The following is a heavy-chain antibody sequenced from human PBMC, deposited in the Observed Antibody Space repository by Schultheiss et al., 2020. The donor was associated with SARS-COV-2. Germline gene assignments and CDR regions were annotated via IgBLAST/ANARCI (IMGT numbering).Heavy chain of an antibody. D-gene: IGHD3-10*01. CDR3: ARRYGTGSFYNYNWFDP. V-gene: IGHV4-59*01. J-gene: IGHJ5*02. CDR2: INHSGST. Sequence: SETLSLTCTVSGGSISSFYWSWIRQPPGKGLEWIGEINHSGSTNYNPSLKSRVTISVDTSKNQFSLKLSSVTAADTAVYYCARRYGTGSFYNYNWFDPWGQGALVTVSS. CDR1: GGSISSFY.